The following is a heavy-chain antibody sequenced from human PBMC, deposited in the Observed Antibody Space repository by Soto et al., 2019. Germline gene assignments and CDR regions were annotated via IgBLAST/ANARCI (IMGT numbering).Heavy chain of an antibody. V-gene: IGHV3-74*01. CDR3: ARGMTTVISRPLDY. CDR2: INSDGGDT. Sequence: EVQLVESGGGLVQPGGSLRLSCAASGFTFSWPWMHWVRQAPGKGLMWVARINSDGGDTSYADSVKGRFTISSDNAKNTLYLQMNSLRAEDTALYYCARGMTTVISRPLDYWGQGTLVTVSS. D-gene: IGHD4-17*01. J-gene: IGHJ4*02. CDR1: GFTFSWPW.